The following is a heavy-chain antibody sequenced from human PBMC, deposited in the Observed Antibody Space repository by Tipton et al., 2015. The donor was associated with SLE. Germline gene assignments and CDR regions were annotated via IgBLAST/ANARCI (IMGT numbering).Heavy chain of an antibody. CDR3: ARGSRGDPASFDY. V-gene: IGHV4-34*01. CDR2: INHSGST. CDR1: GGSFSGYY. Sequence: TLSLTCAVYGGSFSGYYWSWIRQPPGKGLEWIGEINHSGSTNYNPSLKSRVTISVDTSKNQFSLKLSSVTAADTAVYYCARGSRGDPASFDYWGQGTLVTVSS. D-gene: IGHD5-18*01. J-gene: IGHJ4*02.